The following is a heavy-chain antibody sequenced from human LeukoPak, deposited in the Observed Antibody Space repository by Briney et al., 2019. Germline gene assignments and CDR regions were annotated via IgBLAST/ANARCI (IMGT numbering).Heavy chain of an antibody. D-gene: IGHD4-23*01. CDR1: GFTVSSNY. CDR2: IKQDGSDK. CDR3: ARKTVVGSYFDY. Sequence: GGSLSLSCAASGFTVSSNYMSWVRQAPGKGLEWVANIKQDGSDKYYVDSVKGRFTISRDNAKNSLYMQMNSLRAEDTAVYYCARKTVVGSYFDYWGQGTPVTVSS. J-gene: IGHJ4*02. V-gene: IGHV3-7*03.